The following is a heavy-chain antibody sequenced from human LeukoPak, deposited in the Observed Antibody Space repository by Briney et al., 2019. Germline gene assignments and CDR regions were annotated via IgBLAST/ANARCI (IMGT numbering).Heavy chain of an antibody. V-gene: IGHV4-59*01. CDR3: AGGSGWYGY. D-gene: IGHD6-19*01. Sequence: SETLSLTCTVSGGSISSYYWSWIRQPPGKGLEWIGYIYYSGSTNYNPSLKSRVTISVDTSKNQFSLKLSSVTAADTAVYYCAGGSGWYGYWGQGTLVTVSS. CDR2: IYYSGST. J-gene: IGHJ4*02. CDR1: GGSISSYY.